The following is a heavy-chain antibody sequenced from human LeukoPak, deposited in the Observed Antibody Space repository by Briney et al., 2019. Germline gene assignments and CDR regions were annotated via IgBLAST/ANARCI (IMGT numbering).Heavy chain of an antibody. Sequence: PGGSLRLSCAASGFTFSTYWMRWVRQVPGQGLVWVSSISSDGSSTHYADSVKGRFTISRDNVKNTLYLQVNSLRAEDTAVYYCARVHYNAFDIWGQGTMVTVSS. V-gene: IGHV3-74*01. CDR1: GFTFSTYW. D-gene: IGHD3-10*01. J-gene: IGHJ3*02. CDR3: ARVHYNAFDI. CDR2: ISSDGSST.